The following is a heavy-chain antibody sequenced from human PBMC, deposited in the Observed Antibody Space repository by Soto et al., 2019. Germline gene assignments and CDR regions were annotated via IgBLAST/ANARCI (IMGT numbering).Heavy chain of an antibody. D-gene: IGHD6-13*01. V-gene: IGHV3-21*01. Sequence: GGSLRLSCAASGFTFSTYSMNWVRQAPGKGLEWISSISSSGSYIYYADSMKGRFTISRDNAKNSLFLQMNSLRAEDTAVYYCARDPYSNNWFDSWGQGILVTVSS. J-gene: IGHJ5*01. CDR3: ARDPYSNNWFDS. CDR2: ISSSGSYI. CDR1: GFTFSTYS.